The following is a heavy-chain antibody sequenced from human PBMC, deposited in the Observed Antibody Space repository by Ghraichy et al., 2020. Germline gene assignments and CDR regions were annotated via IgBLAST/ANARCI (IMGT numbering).Heavy chain of an antibody. Sequence: GESLNISCAASGFTFSSYWMSWVRQAPGKGLEWVANIKQDGSEKYYVDSVKGRFTISRDNAKNSLYLQMNSLRAEDTAVYYCARDFHDYVWGSYRYLGIGYWGQGTLVTVSS. D-gene: IGHD3-16*02. CDR1: GFTFSSYW. J-gene: IGHJ4*02. CDR2: IKQDGSEK. CDR3: ARDFHDYVWGSYRYLGIGY. V-gene: IGHV3-7*03.